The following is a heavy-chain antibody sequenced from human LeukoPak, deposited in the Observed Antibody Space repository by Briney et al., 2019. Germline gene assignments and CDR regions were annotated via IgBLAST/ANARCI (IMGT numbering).Heavy chain of an antibody. J-gene: IGHJ4*02. Sequence: GGSLRHSCEASGFTFRTYSMNWVRQAAGKGLEWVSYISSGGSTIYYADSVKGRFTISRDNDKNSLYLQMNSLRDEDTAVYYCARGYDYWGQGTLVTVSS. CDR3: ARGYDY. CDR2: ISSGGSTI. CDR1: GFTFRTYS. V-gene: IGHV3-48*02. D-gene: IGHD1-26*01.